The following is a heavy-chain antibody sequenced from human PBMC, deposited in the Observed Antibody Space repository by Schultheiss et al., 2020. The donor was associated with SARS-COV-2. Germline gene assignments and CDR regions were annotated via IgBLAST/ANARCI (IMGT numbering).Heavy chain of an antibody. J-gene: IGHJ2*01. CDR3: ARLTQWLVLWYFDL. D-gene: IGHD6-19*01. V-gene: IGHV4-61*01. CDR1: GGSISSSSYY. Sequence: SETLSLTCTVSGGSISSSSYYWNWIRQPPGKGLEWIGYIYYSGSTNYSPSLKSRVTISVDTSKNQFSLKLSSVTAADTAVYYCARLTQWLVLWYFDLWGRGTLVTVSS. CDR2: IYYSGST.